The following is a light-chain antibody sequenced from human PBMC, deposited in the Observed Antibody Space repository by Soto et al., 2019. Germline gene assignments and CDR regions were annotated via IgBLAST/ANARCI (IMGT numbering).Light chain of an antibody. V-gene: IGLV1-44*01. Sequence: QSVLTQPPSASGTPGQRVTISCSGRSSNIGSNTVNWYQQLPGTAPKLLMYSNNQRPSGVPDRFSGSKSGTSASLAISGLQSEDEADYYCAAWDDSLNGDVFGPGTKVTVL. CDR3: AAWDDSLNGDV. J-gene: IGLJ1*01. CDR2: SNN. CDR1: SSNIGSNT.